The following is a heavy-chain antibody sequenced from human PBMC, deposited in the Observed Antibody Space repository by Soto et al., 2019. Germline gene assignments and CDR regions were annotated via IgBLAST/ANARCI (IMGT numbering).Heavy chain of an antibody. CDR2: ISSRGTFI. D-gene: IGHD2-2*01. Sequence: PVGSLRPSCAASGFPFTTHSMHWVRRAPGKGLEWVSYISSRGTFIYYADSMKDRFTISRDNAKNSLYLQMNSLRVEDTAVYYCARDPAGSTRPYYYAMDVWGRGNTVTVS. CDR3: ARDPAGSTRPYYYAMDV. J-gene: IGHJ6*02. V-gene: IGHV3-21*01. CDR1: GFPFTTHS.